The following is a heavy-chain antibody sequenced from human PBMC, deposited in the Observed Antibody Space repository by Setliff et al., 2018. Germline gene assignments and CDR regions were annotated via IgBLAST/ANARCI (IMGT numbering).Heavy chain of an antibody. CDR1: GGSISSYY. V-gene: IGHV4-4*07. D-gene: IGHD6-19*01. CDR2: IYIGGSA. J-gene: IGHJ6*03. CDR3: AREQWLDPPGYYYMDV. Sequence: SETLSLTCTVSGGSISSYYWSWIRQPAGKGLEWIGHIYIGGSANYNPSLKSRVTMSIGTSKNKFSLKLNSVTAADMAVYYCAREQWLDPPGYYYMDVWAKGTTVTVSS.